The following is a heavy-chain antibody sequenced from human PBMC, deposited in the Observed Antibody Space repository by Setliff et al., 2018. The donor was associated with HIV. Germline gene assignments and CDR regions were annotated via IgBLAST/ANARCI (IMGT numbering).Heavy chain of an antibody. CDR3: ARVRLRVPPSIFDY. V-gene: IGHV4-34*01. CDR1: GAPFNGYY. Sequence: SETLSLTCAVYGAPFNGYYWAWIRQSPAKGLEWIGEIYHSGIVNYNPSLQSRVTISTDTSKNQFSLRRNSVTVADTAVYYCARVRLRVPPSIFDYWGMGSLVTVSS. CDR2: IYHSGIV. D-gene: IGHD2-2*01. J-gene: IGHJ4*02.